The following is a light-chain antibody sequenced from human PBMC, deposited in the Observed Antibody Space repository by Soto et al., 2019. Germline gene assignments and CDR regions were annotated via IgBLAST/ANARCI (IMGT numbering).Light chain of an antibody. CDR2: HVV. J-gene: IGLJ2*01. V-gene: IGLV2-11*01. Sequence: QSALTQPRSVSGSPGQSVTISCTGTTSDVGGYEYVSWYQQYPGKAPKLLIYHVVQRPSGVPARFSGSKSGTSASLAISGLRSEDEADYYCGGWDDSLSGPVFGGGTKLTVL. CDR3: GGWDDSLSGPV. CDR1: TSDVGGYEY.